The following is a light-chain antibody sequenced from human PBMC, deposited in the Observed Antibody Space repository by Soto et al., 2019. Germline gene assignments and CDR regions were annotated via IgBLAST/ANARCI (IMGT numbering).Light chain of an antibody. CDR2: GAS. V-gene: IGKV3-15*01. CDR1: QSVSST. Sequence: EVVMTQSPATLSVSPGERATLSCRASQSVSSTLAWYQQKPGQAPRLLIYGASTRATGIPARFSGSGSGTEFTLTISSLQSEDFAVYYCQQYSTWPLTFGEGTKVEIK. CDR3: QQYSTWPLT. J-gene: IGKJ4*01.